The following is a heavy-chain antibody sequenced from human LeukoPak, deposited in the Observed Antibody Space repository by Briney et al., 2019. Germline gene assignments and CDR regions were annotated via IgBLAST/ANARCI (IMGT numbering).Heavy chain of an antibody. CDR1: GGSISSFY. Sequence: EPSETLSLTCTVSGGSISSFYWGWIRQPPGKGLEWIESIYHSGSTYYNPSLKSRVTISVDTSKNQFSLKLSSVTAADTAVYYCARQYSGSYPYFDYWGQGTLVTVSS. CDR3: ARQYSGSYPYFDY. J-gene: IGHJ4*02. D-gene: IGHD1-26*01. CDR2: IYHSGST. V-gene: IGHV4-38-2*02.